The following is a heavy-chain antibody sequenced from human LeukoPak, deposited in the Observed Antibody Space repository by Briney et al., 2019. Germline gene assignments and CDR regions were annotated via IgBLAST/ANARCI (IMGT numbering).Heavy chain of an antibody. Sequence: ASVRVTCKASGYIFTDYGITWVRQAPGQGLEWMGWISAYNGNTNYAQKFQGRFTMTTDTSTTTAYMELRSLRFDDTAVYYCARDLAWGYVEQRLDWLDPWGQGALVTVSS. CDR1: GYIFTDYG. V-gene: IGHV1-18*01. D-gene: IGHD1/OR15-1a*01. CDR3: ARDLAWGYVEQRLDWLDP. J-gene: IGHJ5*02. CDR2: ISAYNGNT.